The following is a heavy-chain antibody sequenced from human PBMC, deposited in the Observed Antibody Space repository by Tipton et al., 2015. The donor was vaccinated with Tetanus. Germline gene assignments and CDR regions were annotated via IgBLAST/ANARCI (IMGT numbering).Heavy chain of an antibody. Sequence: TLSLTCAVHGGSLSDYFWSWIRQSPGKGLEWIGEINYTGITRYNPSLKSRVTMSVDTSKKQISLQLKSVTAADTAVYYCAASVVRWFDPWGQGARVTVSS. CDR3: AASVVRWFDP. D-gene: IGHD2-21*01. V-gene: IGHV4-34*01. J-gene: IGHJ5*02. CDR2: INYTGIT. CDR1: GGSLSDYF.